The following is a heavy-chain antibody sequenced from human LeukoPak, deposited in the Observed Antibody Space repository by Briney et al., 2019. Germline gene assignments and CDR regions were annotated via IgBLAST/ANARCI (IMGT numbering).Heavy chain of an antibody. CDR2: ISGDGGIK. V-gene: IGHV3-43*02. J-gene: IGHJ4*02. Sequence: GGSLRLSCAAPGFTFDDYAMHWVRQAPGKGLEWVSLISGDGGIKYYAASVKGRFTISRDNSKKSLYLQMNSLRTEDTALYYCANDWEQWLPYFLDYWGQGTLVTVSS. CDR1: GFTFDDYA. D-gene: IGHD6-19*01. CDR3: ANDWEQWLPYFLDY.